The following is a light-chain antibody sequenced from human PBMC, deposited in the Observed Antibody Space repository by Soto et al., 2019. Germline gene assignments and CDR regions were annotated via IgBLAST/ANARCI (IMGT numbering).Light chain of an antibody. CDR1: QGISSY. J-gene: IGKJ4*01. Sequence: DIQLTQSPSFLSASVGDRVTITCRASQGISSYLAWYQQIPGRAPKLLIFAASTLQSGVPSRFSGSGSGTEFTLTFISLQPEDFATYYCQQLNSYPRTFGGGTKVDIK. CDR3: QQLNSYPRT. CDR2: AAS. V-gene: IGKV1-9*01.